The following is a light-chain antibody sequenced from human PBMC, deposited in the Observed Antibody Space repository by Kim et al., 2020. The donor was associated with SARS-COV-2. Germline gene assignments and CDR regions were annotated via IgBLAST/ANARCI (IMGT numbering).Light chain of an antibody. CDR1: QDISNS. CDR2: ATS. J-gene: IGKJ4*01. Sequence: ASFGDRLPLTCRATQDISNSLAWYQQIPGKAPKLLLSATSKLERGVPSRFSGSGSGTTYTLTISNLQPEDFATYYCQQYYSHPLTFGGGTKVDIK. V-gene: IGKV1-NL1*01. CDR3: QQYYSHPLT.